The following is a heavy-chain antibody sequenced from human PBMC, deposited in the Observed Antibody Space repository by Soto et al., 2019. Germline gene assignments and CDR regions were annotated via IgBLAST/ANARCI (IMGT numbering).Heavy chain of an antibody. CDR2: ISSSGSTI. Sequence: PGGSLRLSCAASGFTFSSYEMNWVRQAPGKGLEWVSYISSSGSTIYYADSVKGRFTISRDNAKNSLYLQMNSLRAEDTAVYYCARGGYDFWSGYSFESSGMDVWGQGTTVTVSS. CDR1: GFTFSSYE. CDR3: ARGGYDFWSGYSFESSGMDV. V-gene: IGHV3-48*03. D-gene: IGHD3-3*01. J-gene: IGHJ6*02.